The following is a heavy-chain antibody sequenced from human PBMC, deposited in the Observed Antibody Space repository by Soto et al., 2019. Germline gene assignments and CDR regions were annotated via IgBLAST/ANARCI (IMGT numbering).Heavy chain of an antibody. Sequence: QITLKESGPTLVKPTQTLTLTCTFSGFSLSTSGVGVGWIRQPPGKALEWLALIYWDDDKRYSPSLKSRLTITKDTSKNQVVLTMTNIDPVDTATYYCAHRSRVRHFDWLSPHDAFDIWGQGTMVTVS. D-gene: IGHD3-9*01. V-gene: IGHV2-5*02. J-gene: IGHJ3*02. CDR2: IYWDDDK. CDR3: AHRSRVRHFDWLSPHDAFDI. CDR1: GFSLSTSGVG.